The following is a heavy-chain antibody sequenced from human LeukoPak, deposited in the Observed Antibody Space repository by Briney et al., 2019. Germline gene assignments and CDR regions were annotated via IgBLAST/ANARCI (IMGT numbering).Heavy chain of an antibody. Sequence: GGSLRLSCAVSGFTFNTYVMSWVRQAPGKGLEWVSAISGSGGGTYYVASVKGRFTISRDNSKNTLYLQTNSLRAEDTAVYYCATVYSSSPLRPMDVWGQGTTVTVSS. V-gene: IGHV3-23*01. CDR3: ATVYSSSPLRPMDV. J-gene: IGHJ6*02. D-gene: IGHD2-2*01. CDR1: GFTFNTYV. CDR2: ISGSGGGT.